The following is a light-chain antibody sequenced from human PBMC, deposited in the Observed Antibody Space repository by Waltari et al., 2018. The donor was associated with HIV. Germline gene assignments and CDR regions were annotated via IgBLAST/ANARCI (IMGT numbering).Light chain of an antibody. V-gene: IGLV1-44*01. CDR2: PTC. Sequence: QFVLTQPPSASGSPGQRVIIPCSGSTSDFGGATVNWYQLLPGTAPNLLNPTCPGAPRVPDRCAASQSGTSASLAINGLLSEDEGDYFCAAWDDSVKLWVFGGGTKVAVL. J-gene: IGLJ3*02. CDR1: TSDFGGAT. CDR3: AAWDDSVKLWV.